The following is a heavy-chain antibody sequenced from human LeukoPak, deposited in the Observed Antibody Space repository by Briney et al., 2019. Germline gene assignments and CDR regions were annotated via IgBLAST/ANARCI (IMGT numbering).Heavy chain of an antibody. CDR2: ISSSSSYI. Sequence: GGSLRLSCVTSGFTFDYYAMHWVRQAPGKSLEWVSSISSSSSYIYYADSVMGRFTISRDNAKNSLHLQMNSLRPEDTAVYYCARDANTGDAFDIWGQGTMVTVSS. V-gene: IGHV3-21*01. CDR1: GFTFDYYA. J-gene: IGHJ3*02. D-gene: IGHD4/OR15-4a*01. CDR3: ARDANTGDAFDI.